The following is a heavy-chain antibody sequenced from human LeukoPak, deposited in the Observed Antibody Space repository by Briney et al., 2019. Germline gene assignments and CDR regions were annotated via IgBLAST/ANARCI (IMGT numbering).Heavy chain of an antibody. CDR1: GDSISTYY. CDR2: IYYRVTS. CDR3: TRAASSGPLFTYHMDV. Sequence: PSETLSLTCTVSGDSISTYYWSWIRQPPGKGLEWIGYIYYRVTSDYNPSLKSRVTMSVDMSTRQISLKLSSVTAADTAVYYCTRAASSGPLFTYHMDVWGKGTTVTVSS. J-gene: IGHJ6*03. V-gene: IGHV4-59*12. D-gene: IGHD3-22*01.